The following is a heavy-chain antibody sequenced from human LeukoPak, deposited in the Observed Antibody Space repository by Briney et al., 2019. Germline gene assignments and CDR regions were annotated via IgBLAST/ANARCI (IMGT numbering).Heavy chain of an antibody. D-gene: IGHD1-14*01. V-gene: IGHV4-59*12. CDR2: IYDSGTT. CDR1: GGSISGWY. CDR3: ARRASRRPHDY. J-gene: IGHJ4*02. Sequence: PSETLSLTCAVSGGSISGWYWSWIRQPPGKGLEWIGHIYDSGTTNYNPSLKSRVTMSVDSSKNQFSLKLSSVAAADTAVYYCARRASRRPHDYWGQGTLVTVSS.